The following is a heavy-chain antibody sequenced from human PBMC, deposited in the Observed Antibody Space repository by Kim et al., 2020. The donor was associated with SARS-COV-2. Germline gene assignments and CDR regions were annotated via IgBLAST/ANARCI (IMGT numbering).Heavy chain of an antibody. D-gene: IGHD3-9*01. J-gene: IGHJ4*02. CDR3: AREGEYYDILTGYHPTYYFDY. CDR1: GFTFSSYE. Sequence: GGSLRLSCAASGFTFSSYEMNWVRQAPGKGLEWVSYISSSGSTIYYADSVKGRFTISRDNAKNSLYLQMNSLRAEDTAVYYCAREGEYYDILTGYHPTYYFDYWGQGTLVTVSS. V-gene: IGHV3-48*03. CDR2: ISSSGSTI.